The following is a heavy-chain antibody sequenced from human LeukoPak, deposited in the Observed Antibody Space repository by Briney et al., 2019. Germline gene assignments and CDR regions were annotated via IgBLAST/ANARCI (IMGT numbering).Heavy chain of an antibody. V-gene: IGHV3-33*01. D-gene: IGHD3-22*01. CDR3: ATARDNYDRSGFSALEY. CDR2: IWYDGSNK. J-gene: IGHJ4*02. CDR1: GFTFSSCG. Sequence: GRSLRLSCAASGFTFSSCGMHWVRQAPGKGLEWVAVIWYDGSNKNYVDSVKGRFTISRDNSKNTLYLLMDSLRAEDTGVYYCATARDNYDRSGFSALEYWGQGTLVTVSS.